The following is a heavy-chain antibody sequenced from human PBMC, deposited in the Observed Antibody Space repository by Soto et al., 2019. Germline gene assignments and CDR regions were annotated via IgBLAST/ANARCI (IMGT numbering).Heavy chain of an antibody. V-gene: IGHV3-23*01. CDR3: AKDAPGSGWLSDY. CDR2: IACNCGT. J-gene: IGHJ4*02. Sequence: GGSLRLSCAASGCTFGIYVMSWARQAPGKGLEWLPTIACNCGTSYADFVRGRFTISSDNSKNTRYLQMNSLRAEDTAVYYCAKDAPGSGWLSDYWGQGTRVTDAS. D-gene: IGHD3-22*01. CDR1: GCTFGIYV.